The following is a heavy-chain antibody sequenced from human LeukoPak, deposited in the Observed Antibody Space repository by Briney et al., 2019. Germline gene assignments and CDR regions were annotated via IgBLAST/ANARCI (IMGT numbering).Heavy chain of an antibody. CDR1: GGSISSYY. CDR3: ARVATYYYYYMDV. Sequence: SETLSLTCTVSGGSISSYYWSWIRQPAGKGLEWIGRIYTSGSTNYNPSLKSRVTMSVDTSKNHFSLKLSSVTAADTAVCYCARVATYYYYYMDVWGKGTTVTISS. V-gene: IGHV4-4*07. CDR2: IYTSGST. J-gene: IGHJ6*03.